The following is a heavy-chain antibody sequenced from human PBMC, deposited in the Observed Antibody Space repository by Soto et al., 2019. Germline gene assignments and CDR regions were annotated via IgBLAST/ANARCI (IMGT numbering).Heavy chain of an antibody. CDR1: GYTFTGYY. D-gene: IGHD2-15*01. CDR3: GRGRSGELVVFY. Sequence: QVQLVQSGAEVKKSGASVKVSCKASGYTFTGYYIHWVRRAPGQGLEWMGEISPNSGGTKYAQKFQGRVTMTRYTSISTVYMELSNLSPDDTAVYYCGRGRSGELVVFYWGQGTLVTVYS. V-gene: IGHV1-2*02. J-gene: IGHJ4*02. CDR2: ISPNSGGT.